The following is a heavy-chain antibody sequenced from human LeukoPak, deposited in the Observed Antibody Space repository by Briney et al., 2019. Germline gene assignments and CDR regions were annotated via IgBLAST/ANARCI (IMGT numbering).Heavy chain of an antibody. V-gene: IGHV4-31*03. D-gene: IGHD4-11*01. CDR3: ARVGPDYSNYELDY. Sequence: SETLSLTCSVSGDSISNSAYYWSWIRQHPGKGLEWIGYIYYTGSTYYNPSLKSRVTISVDTSKNQFSLMLTSVTAADTAVYYCARVGPDYSNYELDYWGQGTLVTVSS. J-gene: IGHJ4*02. CDR1: GDSISNSAYY. CDR2: IYYTGST.